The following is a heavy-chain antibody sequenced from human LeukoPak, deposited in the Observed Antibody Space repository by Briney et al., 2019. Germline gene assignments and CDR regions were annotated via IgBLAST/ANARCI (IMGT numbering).Heavy chain of an antibody. Sequence: SETLSLTCAVSGGSISSSDWWSWVRQPPGKGLEWIGEIYHSGSTNYNPSLKSRVTISVDKSKNQFSLKLSSVTAADTAVYYCARTSEDPYCSSTSCYSNWFDPWGQGTLVTVSS. V-gene: IGHV4-4*02. CDR1: GGSISSSDW. CDR3: ARTSEDPYCSSTSCYSNWFDP. CDR2: IYHSGST. J-gene: IGHJ5*02. D-gene: IGHD2-2*01.